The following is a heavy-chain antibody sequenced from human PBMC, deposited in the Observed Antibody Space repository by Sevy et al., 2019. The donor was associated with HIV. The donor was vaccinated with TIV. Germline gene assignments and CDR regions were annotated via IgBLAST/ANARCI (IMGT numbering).Heavy chain of an antibody. V-gene: IGHV3-7*01. CDR3: VRAIAADASL. J-gene: IGHJ4*02. CDR2: IKQDGSVK. Sequence: GGSLRLSCAASGFTLNSYWMSWVRQAPGKGLEWVENIKQDGSVKYYVDSVKGRFTISRDKARNLVYLQMGSLTAEDTALYYCVRAIAADASLWGQGTLVTVSS. CDR1: GFTLNSYW. D-gene: IGHD6-13*01.